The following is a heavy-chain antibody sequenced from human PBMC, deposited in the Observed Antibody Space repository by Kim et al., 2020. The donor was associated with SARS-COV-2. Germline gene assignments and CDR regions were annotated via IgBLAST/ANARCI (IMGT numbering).Heavy chain of an antibody. V-gene: IGHV3-48*02. CDR2: ISSSSSTI. J-gene: IGHJ4*02. CDR3: ARDQRGYDILTGYSFDY. D-gene: IGHD3-9*01. Sequence: GGSLRLSCAASGFTFSSYSMNWVRQAPGKGLEWVSYISSSSSTIYYADSVKGRFTISRDNAKNSLYLQMNSLRDEDTAVYYCARDQRGYDILTGYSFDYWGQGTLVTVSS. CDR1: GFTFSSYS.